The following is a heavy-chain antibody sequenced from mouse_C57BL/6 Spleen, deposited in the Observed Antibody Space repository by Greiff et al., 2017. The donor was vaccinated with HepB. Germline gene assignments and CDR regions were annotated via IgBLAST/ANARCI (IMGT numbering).Heavy chain of an antibody. V-gene: IGHV1-80*01. J-gene: IGHJ1*03. CDR1: GYAFSSYW. CDR3: ARSTGITKIYWYFDV. D-gene: IGHD2-4*01. Sequence: VQLQQSGAELVKPGASVKISCKASGYAFSSYWMNWVKQRPGKGLEWIGQIYPGDGDTNYNGKFKGKATLTADKSSSTAYVQLRSLTSEDSAVYFCARSTGITKIYWYFDVWGTGTTVTVSS. CDR2: IYPGDGDT.